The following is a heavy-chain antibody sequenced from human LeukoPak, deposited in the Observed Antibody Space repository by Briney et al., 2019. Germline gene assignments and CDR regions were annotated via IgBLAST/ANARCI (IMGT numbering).Heavy chain of an antibody. CDR1: GGSVSTGTYY. Sequence: SETLSLTCTVSGGSVSTGTYYWTWIRQPPGKGLEWIAYTYYSGSTNYNPSLMSRVTISVDTPKNQFSLKLRSVTAADTAVYYCARDSIQQQLVLEDRGYPYYFEHWGQGALVADSS. CDR2: TYYSGST. CDR3: ARDSIQQQLVLEDRGYPYYFEH. V-gene: IGHV4-61*01. J-gene: IGHJ4*02. D-gene: IGHD6-13*01.